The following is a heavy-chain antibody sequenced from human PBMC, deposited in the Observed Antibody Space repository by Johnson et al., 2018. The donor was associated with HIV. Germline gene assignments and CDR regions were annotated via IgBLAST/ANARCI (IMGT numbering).Heavy chain of an antibody. J-gene: IGHJ3*02. CDR1: GFTFSSYG. Sequence: VQLVESGGGVVQPGGSLRLSCAASGFTFSSYGMHWVRQAPGKGLEWVAFIRYDGSNKYYADSVKGRFTISRDNSKNTLYLQMNSLRAEDTAVYYCARDLSEGDLRDAFDIWGQGTMVTVSS. D-gene: IGHD3-16*01. CDR3: ARDLSEGDLRDAFDI. V-gene: IGHV3-30*02. CDR2: IRYDGSNK.